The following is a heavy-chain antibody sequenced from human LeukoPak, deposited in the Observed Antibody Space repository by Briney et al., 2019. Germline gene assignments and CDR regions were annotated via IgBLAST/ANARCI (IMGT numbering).Heavy chain of an antibody. CDR2: ISSSGSTI. J-gene: IGHJ4*02. V-gene: IGHV3-11*01. Sequence: GGSLRLSCAASGFTFSDYYMSWIRQAPGKGLVWVSYISSSGSTIYYADSVKGRFTISRDNAKNSLYLQMNSLRAEDTAVYYCARAPGIAAAGTSFDYWGQGTLVTVSS. D-gene: IGHD6-13*01. CDR1: GFTFSDYY. CDR3: ARAPGIAAAGTSFDY.